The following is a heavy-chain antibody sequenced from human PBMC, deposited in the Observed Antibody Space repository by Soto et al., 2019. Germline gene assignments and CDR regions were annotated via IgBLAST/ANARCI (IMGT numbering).Heavy chain of an antibody. V-gene: IGHV5-51*01. CDR1: GYIFTSFW. CDR3: DRLENIFDFDN. J-gene: IGHJ4*01. Sequence: PGESLKISCQGSGYIFTSFWIGWVRQMPGKGLEWMGIIYPRDSDTRYSPSFQGQVTISADKSISTAYLQWSSLKASDAAMYYCDRLENIFDFDNWGHGTLVTVSS. D-gene: IGHD2-21*01. CDR2: IYPRDSDT.